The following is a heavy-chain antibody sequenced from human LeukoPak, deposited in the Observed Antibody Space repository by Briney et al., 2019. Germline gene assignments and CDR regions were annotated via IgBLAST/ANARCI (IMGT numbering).Heavy chain of an antibody. CDR2: ISSTSTYI. D-gene: IGHD6-19*01. J-gene: IGHJ4*02. V-gene: IGHV3-21*01. Sequence: GGSLRLSCAASGVTFSNFGMTWVRQAPGKGLEWVSSISSTSTYIYYADSVKGRFTISRDNAENSLYLQMNSLRAEDTAVYYCARDPPDIAVHWGQGTLVTVSS. CDR3: ARDPPDIAVH. CDR1: GVTFSNFG.